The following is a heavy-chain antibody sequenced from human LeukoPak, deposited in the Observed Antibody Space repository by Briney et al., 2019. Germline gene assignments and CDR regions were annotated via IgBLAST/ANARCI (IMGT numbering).Heavy chain of an antibody. J-gene: IGHJ4*02. Sequence: GGSLRLSCAASGFTFSSYSMNWVRQAPGKGLEWVSSISTSSIYIYYADSVKGRFTISRDNAKNSLYLQMNSLRAEDTAVYYCARSSGSYFSDSPDDSWGQGTLATVSS. CDR1: GFTFSSYS. CDR3: ARSSGSYFSDSPDDS. V-gene: IGHV3-21*01. CDR2: ISTSSIYI. D-gene: IGHD1-26*01.